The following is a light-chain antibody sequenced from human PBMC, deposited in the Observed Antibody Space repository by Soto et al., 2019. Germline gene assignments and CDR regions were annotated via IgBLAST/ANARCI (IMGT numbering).Light chain of an antibody. CDR1: QDIDIY. V-gene: IGKV1-39*01. J-gene: IGKJ2*01. CDR2: DES. Sequence: TQMTQSPSSLSASVGERVTITCRASQDIDIYLSWYQQKPGKVPKLLIYDESTLQSGVSSRFSGSGSGTDFTLTINNLQPEDFATYYCQQSYRTPYTFGQGTKVDIK. CDR3: QQSYRTPYT.